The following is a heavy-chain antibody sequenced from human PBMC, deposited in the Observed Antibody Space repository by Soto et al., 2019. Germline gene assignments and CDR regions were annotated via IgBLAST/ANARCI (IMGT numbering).Heavy chain of an antibody. D-gene: IGHD1-26*01. Sequence: PSETLSLTCTVSGGSISSYYWSWIRQPPGKGQEWIGYIYYSGSTNYNPSLKSRVTISVDTSKNQFSLKLSSVTAADTAVYYCARGGLVGATYFDYWGQGTLVTVSS. CDR3: ARGGLVGATYFDY. CDR1: GGSISSYY. CDR2: IYYSGST. J-gene: IGHJ4*02. V-gene: IGHV4-59*01.